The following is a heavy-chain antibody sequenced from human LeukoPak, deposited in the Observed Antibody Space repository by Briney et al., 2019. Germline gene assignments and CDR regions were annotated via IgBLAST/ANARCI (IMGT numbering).Heavy chain of an antibody. Sequence: SQTLSLTCGISGDSVSSKRGGWNWIRQSPSRGLEWLGRTYYTSKWYNEYAVSMKSRITINSDTSKNQLSLHLDSVTPEDTAVYYCAREQLWSGPNRFDSWGQGTLVTVSS. CDR1: GDSVSSKRGG. CDR2: TYYTSKWYN. J-gene: IGHJ5*01. CDR3: AREQLWSGPNRFDS. V-gene: IGHV6-1*01. D-gene: IGHD3-10*02.